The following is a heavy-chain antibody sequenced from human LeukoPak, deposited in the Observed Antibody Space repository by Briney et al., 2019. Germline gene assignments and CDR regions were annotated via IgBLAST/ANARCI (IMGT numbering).Heavy chain of an antibody. CDR1: GFTFSSYA. Sequence: GGSLRLSCAASGFTFSSYAMSWVRQAPGKGLEWVSAISGSGGSTYYADSVKGRFTISRDNSKNTLYLQMNSLRAEDTAVYYCARTIAAAGTGWFDPWGQGTLVTVSS. D-gene: IGHD6-13*01. J-gene: IGHJ5*02. CDR3: ARTIAAAGTGWFDP. V-gene: IGHV3-23*01. CDR2: ISGSGGST.